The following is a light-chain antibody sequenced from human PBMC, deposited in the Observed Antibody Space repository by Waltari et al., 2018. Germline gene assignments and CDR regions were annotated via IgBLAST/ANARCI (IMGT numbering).Light chain of an antibody. CDR2: SSR. Sequence: QSVLTQPPSASGTPGQRVTISCSGGSSNIGSNVVTWYQQFPGTAPKLLIYSSRQRPSGVPARVSGSKSGTSASLAIIGLQSEDEADFYCASWDDRLNGWVFGGGTKLTVL. CDR1: SSNIGSNV. V-gene: IGLV1-44*01. J-gene: IGLJ3*02. CDR3: ASWDDRLNGWV.